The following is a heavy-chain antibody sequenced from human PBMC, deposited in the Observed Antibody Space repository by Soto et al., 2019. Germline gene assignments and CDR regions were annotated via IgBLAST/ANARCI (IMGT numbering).Heavy chain of an antibody. Sequence: SETLSLTCTVSGGSLSSYYWYWIRQPPGKGLEWIGYIYYSGSTNYNPSLKSRVTISVDTSKNQFSLKLSSVTAADTAVYYCARAPRGNYGYPSYFDYWGQGTLVTVSS. D-gene: IGHD3-10*01. CDR2: IYYSGST. J-gene: IGHJ4*02. V-gene: IGHV4-59*01. CDR1: GGSLSSYY. CDR3: ARAPRGNYGYPSYFDY.